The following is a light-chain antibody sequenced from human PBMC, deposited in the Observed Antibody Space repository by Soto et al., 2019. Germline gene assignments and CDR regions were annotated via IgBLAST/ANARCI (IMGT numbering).Light chain of an antibody. J-gene: IGKJ2*01. V-gene: IGKV3-20*01. CDR2: GAS. CDR3: QQYGSAPRT. Sequence: EIVLTQSPGTLSLSPGERGTLSCRASQSVSNNYFAWYQQKPGQAPRLLIYGASGRATGIPDRFSGSGSETDFTLTISRLEPEDFAVYYCQQYGSAPRTFGQGTKLELK. CDR1: QSVSNNY.